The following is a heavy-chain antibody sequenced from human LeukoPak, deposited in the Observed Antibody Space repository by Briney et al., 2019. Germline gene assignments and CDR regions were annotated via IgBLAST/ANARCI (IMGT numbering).Heavy chain of an antibody. CDR2: ISSSSSYT. D-gene: IGHD3-9*01. CDR1: GFTFSDYY. J-gene: IGHJ4*02. CDR3: ARGPIYDILTGYYTSYFDY. Sequence: GGSLRLSCAASGFTFSDYYMSWIRQAPGKGLEWVSYISSSSSYTNYADSVKGRFTISRDNAKNSLYLQMNSLRAEDTAVYYCARGPIYDILTGYYTSYFDYWGQGTLVTVSS. V-gene: IGHV3-11*06.